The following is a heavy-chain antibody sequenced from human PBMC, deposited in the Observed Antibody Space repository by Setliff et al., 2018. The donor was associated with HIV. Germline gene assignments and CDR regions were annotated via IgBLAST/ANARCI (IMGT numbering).Heavy chain of an antibody. CDR1: GGSISSSSYY. D-gene: IGHD3-22*01. V-gene: IGHV4-39*07. CDR3: ATSRVVVLRCDP. Sequence: PSETLSLTCTVSGGSISSSSYYWGWIRQPPGKGLEWIGSIYYSGCTYYNPSLKSRVTMSVDTSKNQFSLKLYSVTAADTAVYYCATSRVVVLRCDPWGQGTLVTVS. CDR2: IYYSGCT. J-gene: IGHJ5*02.